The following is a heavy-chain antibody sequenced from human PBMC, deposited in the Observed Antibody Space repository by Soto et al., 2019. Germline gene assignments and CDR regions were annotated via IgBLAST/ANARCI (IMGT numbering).Heavy chain of an antibody. CDR1: GFTFSDYT. D-gene: IGHD3-3*01. J-gene: IGHJ6*02. Sequence: PGGSLRLSCAASGFTFSDYTMNWVRQAPGKGLEWISYISSTSNTIHYADSVKGRFTISRDNAKNSLDLQMNSLGDEDTAVYYCARGRFSSTSYGMDVWGQGTTVTVSS. CDR3: ARGRFSSTSYGMDV. CDR2: ISSTSNTI. V-gene: IGHV3-48*02.